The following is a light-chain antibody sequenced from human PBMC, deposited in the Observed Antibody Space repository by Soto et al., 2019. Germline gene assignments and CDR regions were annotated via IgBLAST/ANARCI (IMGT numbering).Light chain of an antibody. V-gene: IGLV1-40*01. CDR1: SSNIGRGYD. J-gene: IGLJ1*01. CDR3: QSYDGRLSGYV. CDR2: GDS. Sequence: QSVLTQPPSVSGAPGQRVTISCTGSSSNIGRGYDVHWYQQLPGSAPRLLLSGDSNRPSGVPDRFSGSRSGTSASLAITGLQAEDEADYYCQSYDGRLSGYVFGTGTKLTVL.